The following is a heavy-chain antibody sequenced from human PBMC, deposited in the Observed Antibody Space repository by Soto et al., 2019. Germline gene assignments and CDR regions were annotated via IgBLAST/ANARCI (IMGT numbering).Heavy chain of an antibody. D-gene: IGHD2-8*01. J-gene: IGHJ6*02. Sequence: QVQLVESGGGVVQPGRSLRLSCAASGFIFSSYAMHWVRQAPGKGLEWVAVISFDEIDKYYADSVKGRFTISRDNSKNTLYLPMNSLRVEDTAVYYCARGPIMVTSSMDLWGQGTTVTVSS. CDR1: GFIFSSYA. CDR2: ISFDEIDK. CDR3: ARGPIMVTSSMDL. V-gene: IGHV3-30*04.